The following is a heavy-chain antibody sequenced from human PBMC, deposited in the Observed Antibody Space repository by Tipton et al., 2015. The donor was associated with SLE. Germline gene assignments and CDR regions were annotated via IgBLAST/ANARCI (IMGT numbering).Heavy chain of an antibody. CDR3: AREVGSGWYVFDY. J-gene: IGHJ4*02. CDR2: IYYSGST. CDR1: GGSISSYY. D-gene: IGHD6-19*01. V-gene: IGHV4-59*01. Sequence: LSCTVSGGSISSYYWSWIRQPPGKGLEWIGYIYYSGSTNYNPSLKSRVTISVDTSKNQFSLKLSSVTAADTAVYYCAREVGSGWYVFDYWGQGTLVTVSS.